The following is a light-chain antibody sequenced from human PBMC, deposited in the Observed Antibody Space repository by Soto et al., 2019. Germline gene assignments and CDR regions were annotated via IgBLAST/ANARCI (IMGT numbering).Light chain of an antibody. CDR1: QNIDAN. V-gene: IGKV3-15*01. CDR2: GAT. CDR3: QQYGSSGT. Sequence: EIVMTQSPAILSVSPGERATLSCRASQNIDANLAWYQHKPGQGPRLLVYGATTRVTGIPARFSGSGSGTDFTITLSRMEPEDFAVYSCQQYGSSGTFGQGTKVEIK. J-gene: IGKJ1*01.